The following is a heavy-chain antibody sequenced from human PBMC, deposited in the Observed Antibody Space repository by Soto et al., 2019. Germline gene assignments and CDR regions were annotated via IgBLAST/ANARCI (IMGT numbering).Heavy chain of an antibody. Sequence: EVQLLESGGGLGQPGGSLRLSCAASGFTFSSYAMTWVRQAPGRGLEWVSAISGTGSPTYYADSVKGRFTISRDNSKNTLYLQMNSLRADDTAVYYCARDMSGGIYNYYYGMDVWGQGTTVTVSS. J-gene: IGHJ6*02. CDR2: ISGTGSPT. V-gene: IGHV3-23*01. CDR1: GFTFSSYA. D-gene: IGHD1-26*01. CDR3: ARDMSGGIYNYYYGMDV.